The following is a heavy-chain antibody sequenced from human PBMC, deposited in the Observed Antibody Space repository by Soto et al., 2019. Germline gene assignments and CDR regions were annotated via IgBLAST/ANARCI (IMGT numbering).Heavy chain of an antibody. CDR2: ISVYNGNT. D-gene: IGHD6-19*01. CDR1: GYTFATYG. V-gene: IGHV1-18*01. CDR3: ARARHEYSRGWYGVDY. J-gene: IGHJ4*02. Sequence: QVQLVQSGPEVKQPGASVKVSCNASGYTFATYGISWVRPAPGQGLEWMGWISVYNGNTNYAQNLHDRITVTADTSTNAVYMELRSLRSDDTAVYYCARARHEYSRGWYGVDYWGRGTLVTVSS.